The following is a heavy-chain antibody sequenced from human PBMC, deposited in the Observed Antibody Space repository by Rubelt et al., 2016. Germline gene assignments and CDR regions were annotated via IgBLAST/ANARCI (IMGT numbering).Heavy chain of an antibody. CDR1: GDSVSSSTSA. CDR3: ARDGKWRD. J-gene: IGHJ4*02. CDR2: KYTRSTWLH. V-gene: IGHV6-1*01. D-gene: IGHD5-12*01. Sequence: QVQLQQSGPGLVEPSQTLSLTCAISGDSVSSSTSAWNWIRPSPSRGLEWRGRKYTRSTWLHGYALSVKGRITVHDDTSKNQFSLQLKSVSPDDTAVYYRARDGKWRDWGQGTLVTVSS.